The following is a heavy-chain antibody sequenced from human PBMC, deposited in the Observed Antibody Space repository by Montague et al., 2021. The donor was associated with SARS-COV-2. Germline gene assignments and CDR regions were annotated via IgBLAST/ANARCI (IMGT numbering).Heavy chain of an antibody. Sequence: PALVKPTQTLTLTCTFSGFSLSTSGVGVGWIRRPPGKALEWLALIYGDDDKRYSPSLKSRLTITKDPSKNQVVLTMTNMDPVDTATFYCAHSNGGSGSYLYFDYWGQGTLVTVSS. V-gene: IGHV2-5*02. D-gene: IGHD3-10*01. CDR3: AHSNGGSGSYLYFDY. CDR1: GFSLSTSGVG. CDR2: IYGDDDK. J-gene: IGHJ4*02.